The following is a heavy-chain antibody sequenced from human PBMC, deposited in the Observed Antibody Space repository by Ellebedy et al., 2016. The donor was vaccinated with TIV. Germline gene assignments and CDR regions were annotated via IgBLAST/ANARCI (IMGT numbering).Heavy chain of an antibody. V-gene: IGHV3-30-3*01. CDR2: ISYDGSNK. CDR3: ARTGGVTGLGELSWDDY. CDR1: GFTFSSYA. D-gene: IGHD3-16*02. Sequence: GESLKISXAASGFTFSSYAMHWVRQAPGKGLEWVAVISYDGSNKYYADSVKGRFTISRDNSKNTLYLQMNSLRAEDTAVYYCARTGGVTGLGELSWDDYWGQGTLVTVSS. J-gene: IGHJ4*02.